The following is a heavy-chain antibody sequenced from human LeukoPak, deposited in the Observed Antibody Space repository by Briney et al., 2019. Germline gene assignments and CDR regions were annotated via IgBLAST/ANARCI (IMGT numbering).Heavy chain of an antibody. Sequence: SETLSLTCTVSGGSISSYYWSWIRQPAGKGLEWIGRIYTSGSTNYNPSLKSRVTMSVDTSKNQFSLKLSSVTAADTAVYYCARDDSYGDYVHWFDPWGQGTVVTVSS. J-gene: IGHJ5*02. CDR2: IYTSGST. CDR1: GGSISSYY. D-gene: IGHD4-17*01. V-gene: IGHV4-4*07. CDR3: ARDDSYGDYVHWFDP.